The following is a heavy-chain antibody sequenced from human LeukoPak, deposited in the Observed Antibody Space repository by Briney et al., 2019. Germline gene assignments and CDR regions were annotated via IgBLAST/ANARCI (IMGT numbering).Heavy chain of an antibody. CDR2: INHSGST. Sequence: SETLSLTCAVYGGSFSGYYWSWIRQPPGKGLEWIGEINHSGSTNYNPSLKSRVTISVDTSKNQFSLKLSSVTAADTAVYYCARDLIVVVTAQYYYYYGMDVWGQGTTVTVS. J-gene: IGHJ6*02. V-gene: IGHV4-34*01. CDR1: GGSFSGYY. CDR3: ARDLIVVVTAQYYYYYGMDV. D-gene: IGHD2-21*02.